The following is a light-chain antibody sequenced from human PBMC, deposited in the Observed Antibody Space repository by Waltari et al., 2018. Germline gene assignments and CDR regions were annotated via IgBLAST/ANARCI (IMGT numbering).Light chain of an antibody. CDR2: AVS. V-gene: IGLV2-23*02. J-gene: IGLJ2*01. CDR3: SSYAGSSKGV. Sequence: QSALTQPASVPGSPGQSITIPCTGTSSDVGNYKRVSWYQQHPGKAPKLMIYAVSKRPSGVSDRFSGSKSGDMASLTISGLQPEDEAEYFCSSYAGSSKGVFGGGTKVTVL. CDR1: SSDVGNYKR.